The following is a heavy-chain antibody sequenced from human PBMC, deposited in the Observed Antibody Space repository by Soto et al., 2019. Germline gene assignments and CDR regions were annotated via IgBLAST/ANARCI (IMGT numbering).Heavy chain of an antibody. J-gene: IGHJ4*02. CDR1: DFTFSNAW. D-gene: IGHD3-3*01. CDR3: AKWEGYDFWSGYLSY. V-gene: IGHV3-23*01. CDR2: ISGSGGST. Sequence: GGSLRLSCAASDFTFSNAWINWVRQAPGKGLEWVSAISGSGGSTYYADSVKGRFTISRDNSKNTLYLQMNSLRAEDTAVYYCAKWEGYDFWSGYLSYWGQGTLVTVSS.